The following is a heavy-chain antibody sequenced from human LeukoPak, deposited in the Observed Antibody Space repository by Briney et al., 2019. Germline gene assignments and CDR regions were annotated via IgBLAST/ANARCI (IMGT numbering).Heavy chain of an antibody. D-gene: IGHD2-2*01. V-gene: IGHV1-2*02. CDR1: GYTITDDY. J-gene: IGHJ4*02. CDR2: INPNSGDT. CDR3: ARANFLYCSSTTCLFDY. Sequence: ASVKVSCKASGYTITDDYMHWVRQAPGQGFEWMGWINPNSGDTNYAQKFQGRVTMTRDTSISTAHMELSRLRSDDTAVYYCARANFLYCSSTTCLFDYWGQGTLVIVSS.